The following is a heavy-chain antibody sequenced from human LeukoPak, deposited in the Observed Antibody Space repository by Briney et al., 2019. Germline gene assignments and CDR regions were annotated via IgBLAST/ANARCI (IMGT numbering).Heavy chain of an antibody. CDR3: ASAGLVYSSGWYLETPFDY. J-gene: IGHJ4*02. V-gene: IGHV3-21*01. Sequence: GGSLRLSCAASGFTFSSYTMNWVRQAPGKGLEWVSSISSSSSYMYYADSVKGGFTISRDNAKNSLYLQMDSLRAEDTAVYYCASAGLVYSSGWYLETPFDYWGQGTLVTVSS. D-gene: IGHD6-13*01. CDR1: GFTFSSYT. CDR2: ISSSSSYM.